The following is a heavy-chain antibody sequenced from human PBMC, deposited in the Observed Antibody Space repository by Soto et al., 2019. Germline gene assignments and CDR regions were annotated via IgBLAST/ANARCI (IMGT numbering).Heavy chain of an antibody. CDR3: ARGIISSSLVTFDV. V-gene: IGHV3-21*01. J-gene: IGHJ3*01. D-gene: IGHD2-2*01. CDR1: GFTFSSYI. CDR2: ISSTSTNI. Sequence: EVQLVESGGGLVKPGGSLRLSCAASGFTFSSYIMHWVRQAPGKGLEWISTISSTSTNIYYADSVKGRFTISRDNPKNSLFLQMNSLRAEDMAVYYCARGIISSSLVTFDVWGQGTVVTGS.